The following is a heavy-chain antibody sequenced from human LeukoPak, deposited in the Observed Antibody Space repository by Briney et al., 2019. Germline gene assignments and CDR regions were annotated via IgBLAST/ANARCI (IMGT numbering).Heavy chain of an antibody. V-gene: IGHV4-30-4*08. CDR1: GGSIRSSYYY. CDR3: ARQYSGYDDYYYGMDV. Sequence: TSETLSLTCTVSGGSIRSSYYYWGWIRQPPGKGLEWIGYIYYSGSTYYNPSLKSRVTISVDTSKNQFSLKLSSVTAADTAVYYCARQYSGYDDYYYGMDVWGQGTTITVSS. D-gene: IGHD5-12*01. J-gene: IGHJ6*02. CDR2: IYYSGST.